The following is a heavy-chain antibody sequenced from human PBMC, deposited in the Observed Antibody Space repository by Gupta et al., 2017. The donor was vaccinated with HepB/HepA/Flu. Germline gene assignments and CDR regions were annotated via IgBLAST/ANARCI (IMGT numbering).Heavy chain of an antibody. V-gene: IGHV3-23*01. CDR1: GFTFSSYT. D-gene: IGHD3-10*02. CDR3: AKFDVDLDF. J-gene: IGHJ4*02. CDR2: IRGGGGTT. Sequence: EVPLLESGGNLVQPGASLRLSCVASGFTFSSYTMSWVRQGPGKGLEWVAAIRGGGGTTYYAGSVKGRFTISRYNSKNTLYLQLNSLRAEDTAVYYCAKFDVDLDFWVQGTLVTVSS.